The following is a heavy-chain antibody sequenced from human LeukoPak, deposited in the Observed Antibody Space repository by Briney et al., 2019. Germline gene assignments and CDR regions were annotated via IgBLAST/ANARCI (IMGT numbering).Heavy chain of an antibody. CDR3: AEGGY. CDR2: ISSSSNYI. V-gene: IGHV3-21*01. J-gene: IGHJ4*02. CDR1: GFTLSTSE. Sequence: GGSLRLSCAASGFTLSTSEVNWVRQAPGKGLEWVSSISSSSNYIYYADSVKGRFTISRDNAKNSLYLQMNSMRAEDTAVYYCAEGGYWGQGTLVTVSS.